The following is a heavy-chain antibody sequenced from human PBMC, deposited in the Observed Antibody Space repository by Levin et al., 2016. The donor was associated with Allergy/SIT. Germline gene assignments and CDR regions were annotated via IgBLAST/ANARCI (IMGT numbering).Heavy chain of an antibody. V-gene: IGHV4-39*01. Sequence: SETLSLTCTVSGGSISTPSDHWGWIRQPPGKGLEWVGSIYYLGGTHYNPSLESRVTVSVDTSKNQFSLTLTSVTAADTAVYYCARQEVAYDQWGQGILVTVSS. CDR3: ARQEVAYDQ. CDR2: IYYLGGT. CDR1: GGSISTPSDH. J-gene: IGHJ5*02. D-gene: IGHD3-16*01.